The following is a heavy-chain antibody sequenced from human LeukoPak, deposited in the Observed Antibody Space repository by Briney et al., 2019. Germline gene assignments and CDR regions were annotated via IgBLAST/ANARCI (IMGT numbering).Heavy chain of an antibody. CDR3: AGTYYDFWSGHVRNWFDP. V-gene: IGHV4-59*01. J-gene: IGHJ5*02. CDR2: IYYSGST. CDR1: GGSISSYY. Sequence: SKTLSLTCTVSGGSISSYYWSWIRQPPGKGLEWIGYIYYSGSTNYNPSLKSRVTISVDTSKNQFSLKLSSVTAADTAVYYCAGTYYDFWSGHVRNWFDPWGQGTLVTVSS. D-gene: IGHD3-3*01.